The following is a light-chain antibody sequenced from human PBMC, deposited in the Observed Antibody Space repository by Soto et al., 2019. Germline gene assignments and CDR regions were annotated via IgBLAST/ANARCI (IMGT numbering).Light chain of an antibody. Sequence: EIVLTQSPATLSLSPGERATLSCRASQSVSSYLAWYQQKPGRAPRLLIYDASTRATGIPARFSGSGSGTDFTLTISSLEPEDFAVYYCQQRSNWPRTFGQGTRLEI. CDR3: QQRSNWPRT. CDR2: DAS. V-gene: IGKV3-11*01. J-gene: IGKJ5*01. CDR1: QSVSSY.